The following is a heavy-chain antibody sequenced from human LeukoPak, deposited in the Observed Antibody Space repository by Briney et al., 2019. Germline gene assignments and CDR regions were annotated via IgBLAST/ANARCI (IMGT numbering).Heavy chain of an antibody. J-gene: IGHJ4*02. CDR3: VKGGAQCISGVCYTWLDY. D-gene: IGHD2-8*01. CDR2: ISGSGDTT. Sequence: PGGSLRLSCAASGFTFSNYAMSWVRQAPGKGQEWVSGISGSGDTTWYADSVKGRFTVFRDNSKNTLYLQMNSLRAEDTALYYCVKGGAQCISGVCYTWLDYWGQGTLVTVSS. V-gene: IGHV3-23*01. CDR1: GFTFSNYA.